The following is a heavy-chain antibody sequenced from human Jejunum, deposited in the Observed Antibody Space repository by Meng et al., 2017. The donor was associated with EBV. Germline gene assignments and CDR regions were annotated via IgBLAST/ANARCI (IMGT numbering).Heavy chain of an antibody. CDR2: ISAGSGDT. V-gene: IGHV1-3*01. CDR3: ARGSSWNRGDY. D-gene: IGHD6-13*01. CDR1: GYTLTNYA. Sequence: QGQLVQSGAEVKKPGASVKVSCKASGYTLTNYALHWVRQAPGQGLEWMGYISAGSGDTKNSQKFQGRVTFTRDTSASTVYMELSSLRSEDTAMYYCARGSSWNRGDYWGQGTLVTVSS. J-gene: IGHJ4*02.